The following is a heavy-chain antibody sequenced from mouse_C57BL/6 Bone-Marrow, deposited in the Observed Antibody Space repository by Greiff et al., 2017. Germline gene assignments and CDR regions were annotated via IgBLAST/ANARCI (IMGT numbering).Heavy chain of an antibody. J-gene: IGHJ1*03. CDR2: IYPRAGST. V-gene: IGHV1-85*01. CDR3: ARLEFDGSSGDWYFDV. D-gene: IGHD1-1*01. Sequence: QVQLQQSGPELVKPGASVQLSCKASGYTFTSYDINWVKPRPGQGLEWIGWIYPRAGSTKYNEKFKGKATLTVDTSSSTAYMELHSLTSEDSAVYFCARLEFDGSSGDWYFDVWGTGTTVTGSS. CDR1: GYTFTSYD.